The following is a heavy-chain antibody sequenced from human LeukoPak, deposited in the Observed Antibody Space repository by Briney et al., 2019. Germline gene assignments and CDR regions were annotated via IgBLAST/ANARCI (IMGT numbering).Heavy chain of an antibody. V-gene: IGHV4-30-4*01. J-gene: IGHJ4*02. Sequence: SETLSLTCTVSGVSISSGDYYWGWIRQPPGKGLEWIGYIYYSGSTYYNPSLKSRVTISVDTSKNQFSLKLSSVTAADTAVYYCARERESNLTGYYPSYFDYWGQGTLVTVSS. CDR2: IYYSGST. CDR1: GVSISSGDYY. CDR3: ARERESNLTGYYPSYFDY. D-gene: IGHD3-9*01.